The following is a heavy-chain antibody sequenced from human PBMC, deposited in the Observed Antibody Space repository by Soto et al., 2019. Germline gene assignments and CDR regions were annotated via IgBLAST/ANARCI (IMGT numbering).Heavy chain of an antibody. CDR2: ISYDGSNK. J-gene: IGHJ4*02. D-gene: IGHD2-15*01. CDR1: GFTFSSYG. Sequence: QLQLVESGGGVVQPGRSLRLSCAASGFTFSSYGMHWVRQAPGKGLEWVAVISYDGSNKYYADSVKGRFTISRDNSKETLYLHTNRLQAEYTTAYSCANGSYCSGGICHSDFDYWGQGTLVTVSP. CDR3: ANGSYCSGGICHSDFDY. V-gene: IGHV3-30*18.